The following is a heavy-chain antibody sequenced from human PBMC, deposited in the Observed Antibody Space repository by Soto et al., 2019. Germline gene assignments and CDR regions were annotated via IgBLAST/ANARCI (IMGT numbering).Heavy chain of an antibody. CDR2: ISGSGCST. D-gene: IGHD6-13*01. Sequence: GGSLRLSCAASGFTFSSYYMSWVRQAPGKGLEWVSAISGSGCSTYYADSVEGRFTISRDNSKNTLYLQMNSLRAENTAVYCCARTTRSCSSFDFWGQGTLVTVSS. J-gene: IGHJ4*02. V-gene: IGHV3-23*01. CDR1: GFTFSSYY. CDR3: ARTTRSCSSFDF.